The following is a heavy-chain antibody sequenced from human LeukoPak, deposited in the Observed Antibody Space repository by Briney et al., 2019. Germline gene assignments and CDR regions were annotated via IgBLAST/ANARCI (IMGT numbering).Heavy chain of an antibody. CDR1: GYTFTSYY. J-gene: IGHJ6*04. CDR3: ASAYCGGDCYSPEEEYYYYGMDV. CDR2: INPSGGST. D-gene: IGHD2-21*02. V-gene: IGHV1-46*01. Sequence: GASVKVSCKASGYTFTSYYMHWVRQAPGQGLEWMGIINPSGGSTSYAQKFHGRVTMTRDTSTSTVYMELSSLRSEDTAVYYCASAYCGGDCYSPEEEYYYYGMDVWGKGTTVTVSS.